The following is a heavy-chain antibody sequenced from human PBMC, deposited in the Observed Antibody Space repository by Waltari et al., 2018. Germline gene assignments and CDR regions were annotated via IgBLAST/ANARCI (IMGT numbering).Heavy chain of an antibody. CDR2: TNHVVST. J-gene: IGHJ2*01. Sequence: VQLVESGGGLVQPGGSLRLSCAASGFTFSSYSMNWVRQAPGKGLEWIGETNHVVSTNYTPSLKSRVTISVATSKNQFSLKLSSVTAADTAVYYCARGSGWLRFRRGYFDLWGRGTLVTVSS. CDR1: GFTFSSYS. CDR3: ARGSGWLRFRRGYFDL. V-gene: IGHV4-34*01. D-gene: IGHD5-12*01.